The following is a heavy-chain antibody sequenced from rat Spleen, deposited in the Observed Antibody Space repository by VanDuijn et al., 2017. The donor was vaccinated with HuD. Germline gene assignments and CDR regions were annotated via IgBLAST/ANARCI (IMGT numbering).Heavy chain of an antibody. Sequence: EVQLVKSGGGLVQPGRSMKLSCAASGFTFSNFDMAWVRQAPTKGLEWVTSINYDGSSTYYRDSVKGRFTISRDNAESTLKLQMDRLRSEDTATYYCRTGVGDSYWYFDFWGPGTMVTVSS. CDR3: RTGVGDSYWYFDF. CDR2: INYDGSST. J-gene: IGHJ1*01. D-gene: IGHD4-2*01. CDR1: GFTFSNFD. V-gene: IGHV5-20*01.